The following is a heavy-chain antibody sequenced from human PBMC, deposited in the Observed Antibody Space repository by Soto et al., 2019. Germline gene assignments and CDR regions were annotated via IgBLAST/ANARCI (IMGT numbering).Heavy chain of an antibody. J-gene: IGHJ4*02. CDR2: IIPIFGTA. CDR1: GGTFSSYA. D-gene: IGHD2-15*01. Sequence: QVQLVQSGAEVKKPGSSVKVSCKASGGTFSSYAISWVRQAPGQGLEWMGGIIPIFGTANYAQKFQGRVTITADESTSRGYMELSSLRSEDRAVYCCARGGLGYCSGGSCSVFDYWGQGTLVTVSS. V-gene: IGHV1-69*12. CDR3: ARGGLGYCSGGSCSVFDY.